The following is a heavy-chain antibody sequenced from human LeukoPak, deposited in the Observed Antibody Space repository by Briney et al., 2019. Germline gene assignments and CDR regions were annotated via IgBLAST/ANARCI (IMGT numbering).Heavy chain of an antibody. CDR3: TRDGPIATGVY. D-gene: IGHD6-13*01. V-gene: IGHV3-33*01. Sequence: GRSLRLSCAASGFTFSSYGVHWVRQAPGKGLEWVAVIWYDGSNKYYADSVKGRFTISRDNSKNTLYLQMNSLRAEDTAVYYCTRDGPIATGVYWGQGTLVTVSS. CDR2: IWYDGSNK. J-gene: IGHJ4*02. CDR1: GFTFSSYG.